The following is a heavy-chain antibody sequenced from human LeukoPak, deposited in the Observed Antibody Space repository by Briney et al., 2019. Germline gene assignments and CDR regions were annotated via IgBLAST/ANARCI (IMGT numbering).Heavy chain of an antibody. CDR3: ARQGYDSGFDY. V-gene: IGHV3-66*04. CDR2: LFSGGDT. D-gene: IGHD5-12*01. CDR1: GFSFSRYY. J-gene: IGHJ4*01. Sequence: GGSLRLSCAASGFSFSRYYMSWVRQAPGKGLEWVSVLFSGGDTYYADSVKDRFSISRDSSRETLLLQMNSLRADDTAVYYCARQGYDSGFDYWGHGTMVTVSS.